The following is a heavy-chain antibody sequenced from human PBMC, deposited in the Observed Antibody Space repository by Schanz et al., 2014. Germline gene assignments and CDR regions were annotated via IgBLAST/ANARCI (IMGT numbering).Heavy chain of an antibody. CDR2: MSYNGNT. Sequence: QVQMVQSGAEVKKPGASVKVSCKASGYPFSNYGISWLRQAPGQGFEWMAWMSYNGNTKYAQRLQDRVTVTRDTSTSTTCMEVRGLASDDTAVYCCARDVPRNDDWGQGTPVTVSS. CDR3: ARDVPRNDD. V-gene: IGHV1-18*01. CDR1: GYPFSNYG. J-gene: IGHJ4*02.